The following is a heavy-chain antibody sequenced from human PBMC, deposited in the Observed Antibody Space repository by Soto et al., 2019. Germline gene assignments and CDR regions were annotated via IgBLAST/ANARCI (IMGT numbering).Heavy chain of an antibody. D-gene: IGHD3-9*01. J-gene: IGHJ2*01. Sequence: QVQLQQWGAGPLRPLETLSLTCGVSGGSFSGYYWAWIRQSPGKGLEWIGEINDRGSTNYNPSLKILVSISVATSKNHYSLNLRSVTAADTAVYYCARESHDILTGPPWVWYFDLWGRGTLVTVSS. CDR3: ARESHDILTGPPWVWYFDL. CDR2: INDRGST. V-gene: IGHV4-34*01. CDR1: GGSFSGYY.